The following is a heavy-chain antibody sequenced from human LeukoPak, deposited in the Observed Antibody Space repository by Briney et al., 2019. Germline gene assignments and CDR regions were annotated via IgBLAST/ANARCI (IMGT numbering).Heavy chain of an antibody. CDR3: ARGVLLWFGELTEYYFDY. Sequence: ASVKVSCKASRYTFTGYYMHWVRQAPGQGLEWMGWINPNSGGTNYAQKFQGWVTMTRDTSISTAYMELSRLRSDDTAVYYCARGVLLWFGELTEYYFDYWGQGTLVTVSS. J-gene: IGHJ4*02. V-gene: IGHV1-2*04. CDR1: RYTFTGYY. D-gene: IGHD3-10*01. CDR2: INPNSGGT.